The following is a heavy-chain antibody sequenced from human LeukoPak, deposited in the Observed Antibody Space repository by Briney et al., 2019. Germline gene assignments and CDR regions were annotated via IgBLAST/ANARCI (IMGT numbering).Heavy chain of an antibody. CDR2: INHSGST. CDR3: ARGGVLLWFGESHRPFDY. D-gene: IGHD3-10*01. CDR1: GGSFSGYY. Sequence: SSETLSLTCAVYGGSFSGYYWSWIRQPPGKGLEWIGEINHSGSTNYNPSLKSRVTISVDTSKNQFSLKLSSVTAADTAVYYCARGGVLLWFGESHRPFDYWGQGTLVTVSS. V-gene: IGHV4-34*01. J-gene: IGHJ4*02.